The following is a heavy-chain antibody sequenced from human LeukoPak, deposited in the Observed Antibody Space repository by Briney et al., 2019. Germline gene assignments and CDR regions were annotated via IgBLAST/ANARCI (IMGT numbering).Heavy chain of an antibody. CDR3: AKRSGYTTGWFFDF. Sequence: GGSLKLSCAASGFSFSSYAMSWVRQAPGKGLEWVSSISGSGDNTYYAESVKGRFTISRDNSKNTLFPQMNSLRAEDTAVFYCAKRSGYTTGWFFDFWGQGTLVTVSS. CDR1: GFSFSSYA. D-gene: IGHD6-19*01. J-gene: IGHJ4*02. CDR2: ISGSGDNT. V-gene: IGHV3-23*01.